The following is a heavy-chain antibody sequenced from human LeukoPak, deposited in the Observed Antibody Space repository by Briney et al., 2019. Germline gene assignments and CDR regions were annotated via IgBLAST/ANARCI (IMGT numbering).Heavy chain of an antibody. Sequence: SETLCLTCAVASGSIRSYYCIWIRQPPGKALEWIGYIYSSGSTNYNPSLKSRVTMSVDTSKNQFSLKLSSVAAADTAVYYCARDGLGHGSPFDYWGHGILVTVSS. V-gene: IGHV4-59*01. J-gene: IGHJ4*01. CDR2: IYSSGST. CDR1: SGSIRSYY. CDR3: ARDGLGHGSPFDY. D-gene: IGHD1-26*01.